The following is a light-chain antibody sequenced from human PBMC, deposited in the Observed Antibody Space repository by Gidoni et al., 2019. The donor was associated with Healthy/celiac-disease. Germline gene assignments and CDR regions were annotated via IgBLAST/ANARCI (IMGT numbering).Light chain of an antibody. J-gene: IGLJ3*02. CDR3: QSYDSSLSGSEV. Sequence: QSVLTQQTSVSGDPGQRVTIACTGSSSNIGAGYDVHWYQQLPGTAPKLLIYGNSNRPSGVPDRFSGSKSGTSASLAITGLQAEDEADYYCQSYDSSLSGSEVFGGGTKLTVL. CDR1: SSNIGAGYD. V-gene: IGLV1-40*01. CDR2: GNS.